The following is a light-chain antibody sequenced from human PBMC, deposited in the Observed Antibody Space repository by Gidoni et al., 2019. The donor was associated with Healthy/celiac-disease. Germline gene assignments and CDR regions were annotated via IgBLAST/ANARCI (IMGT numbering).Light chain of an antibody. J-gene: IGKJ1*01. CDR1: QSVSSN. CDR2: GAS. CDR3: QQYNNWPWT. Sequence: EIVMTQSPATLSVSPGERATPSCRASQSVSSNLAWYQQKPGQAPRLLIDGASTRATGIPARFSGSGAGTEFTLTISSLQSEDFAVYYCQQYNNWPWTFGQGTKVEIK. V-gene: IGKV3D-15*01.